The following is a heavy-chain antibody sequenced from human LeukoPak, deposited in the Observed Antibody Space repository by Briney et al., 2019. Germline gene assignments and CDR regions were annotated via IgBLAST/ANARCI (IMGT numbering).Heavy chain of an antibody. V-gene: IGHV1-69*13. J-gene: IGHJ4*02. CDR2: IIPIFGTA. CDR3: ARRRGYSYGTFDY. Sequence: SVKVSCKASGGTFSSYAISWVRQAPGQGLEWMGGIIPIFGTANYALKFQGRVTITADESTSTAYMELSSLRSEDTAVYYCARRRGYSYGTFDYWGQGTLVTVSS. CDR1: GGTFSSYA. D-gene: IGHD5-18*01.